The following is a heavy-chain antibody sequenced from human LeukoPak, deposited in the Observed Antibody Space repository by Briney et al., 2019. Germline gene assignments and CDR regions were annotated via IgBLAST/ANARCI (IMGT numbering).Heavy chain of an antibody. V-gene: IGHV5-51*01. CDR2: HYPGDSGT. J-gene: IGHJ4*02. D-gene: IGHD2-2*01. Sequence: GASLKISCKGSGYIFPNYWIGWVRQMPGKGLEWMGVHYPGDSGTRYSPSFQGQVTFSADKSISTAYLQWSSLKASDTAMYYCARLFSGVGYCSSTTCSRPFDSWGQGTLVTVSS. CDR3: ARLFSGVGYCSSTTCSRPFDS. CDR1: GYIFPNYW.